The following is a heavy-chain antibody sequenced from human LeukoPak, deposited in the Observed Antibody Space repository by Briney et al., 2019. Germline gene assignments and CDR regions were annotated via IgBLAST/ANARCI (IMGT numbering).Heavy chain of an antibody. CDR3: ARGGMVRGKNGMDV. CDR1: GYTFTSYD. J-gene: IGHJ6*02. Sequence: ASVKVSCKASGYTFTSYDINWVRQATGQGLEWMGWMNPNSGNTGYAQKFQGRVTMTRNTSISTAYMELSSLRSEDTAVYYCARGGMVRGKNGMDVWGQGTTVTVSS. CDR2: MNPNSGNT. V-gene: IGHV1-8*01. D-gene: IGHD3-10*01.